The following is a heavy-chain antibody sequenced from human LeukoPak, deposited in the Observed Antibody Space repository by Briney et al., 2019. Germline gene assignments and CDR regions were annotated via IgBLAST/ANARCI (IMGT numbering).Heavy chain of an antibody. Sequence: ASVKVSCKASGYTFTGYYMHWVRQAPGQGLKWMGWINPNSGGTNYAQKFQGRVTMTRDTSISTAYMELSRLRSDDTAVYYCARDYPKLRYFDREWGQGTLVTVSS. CDR3: ARDYPKLRYFDRE. V-gene: IGHV1-2*02. CDR1: GYTFTGYY. J-gene: IGHJ4*02. D-gene: IGHD3-9*01. CDR2: INPNSGGT.